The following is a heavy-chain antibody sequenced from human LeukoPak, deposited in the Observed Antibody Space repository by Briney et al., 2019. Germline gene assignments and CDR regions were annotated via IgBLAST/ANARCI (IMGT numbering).Heavy chain of an antibody. CDR2: IRNKANSHTT. V-gene: IGHV3-72*01. J-gene: IGHJ4*02. CDR3: ARVGVYSGSYFFDY. Sequence: GGSLRLSCAASGFTFSDHDMDWVRQAPGKGLEWVGRIRNKANSHTTAYAASVKGRFTISRDDSKNSLYLQMNSLKTEDTAVYFCARVGVYSGSYFFDYWGQGTLVTVSS. CDR1: GFTFSDHD. D-gene: IGHD1-26*01.